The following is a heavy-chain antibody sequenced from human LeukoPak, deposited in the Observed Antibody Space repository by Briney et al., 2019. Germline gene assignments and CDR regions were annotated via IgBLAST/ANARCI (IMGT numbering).Heavy chain of an antibody. V-gene: IGHV3-66*01. CDR3: ARGPIGYHNT. Sequence: GGSLRLSCAASEFSVSSNYMTWVRQAPGKGLEWVSLIYSGGSTYYADSVKGRFTISRDNSKNTLYLQMNTLRAEDTAVYYCARGPIGYHNTGGKGTLVTVSS. J-gene: IGHJ4*02. D-gene: IGHD5-12*01. CDR2: IYSGGST. CDR1: EFSVSSNY.